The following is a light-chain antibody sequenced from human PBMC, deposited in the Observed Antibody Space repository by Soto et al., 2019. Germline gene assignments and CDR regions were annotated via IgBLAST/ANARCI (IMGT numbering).Light chain of an antibody. CDR2: AAS. Sequence: DIQMTQSPSSLSASVGDRVTITCRASQSISSYLNWYQQKPGKAPKLLIYAASSLQSGVPSRFSGSGSGKDFTLNIRSLQPEDFATYYCQQSYSTPLFTLGPGTKVDIK. CDR1: QSISSY. V-gene: IGKV1-39*01. CDR3: QQSYSTPLFT. J-gene: IGKJ3*01.